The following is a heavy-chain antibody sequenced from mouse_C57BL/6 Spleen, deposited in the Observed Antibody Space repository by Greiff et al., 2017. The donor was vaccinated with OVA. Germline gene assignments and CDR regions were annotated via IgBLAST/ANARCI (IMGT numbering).Heavy chain of an antibody. CDR3: KRERNYCSSYGFDY. CDR2: IDPETGGT. Sequence: QVQLQQSGAELVRPGASVTLSCKASGYTFTDYEMHWVKQTPVHGLEWIGAIDPETGGTAYNQKFKGKAILTADKSSSTAYMELRSLTSEESAVYYGKRERNYCSSYGFDYWGQGTTLTVSS. V-gene: IGHV1-15*01. J-gene: IGHJ2*01. D-gene: IGHD1-1*01. CDR1: GYTFTDYE.